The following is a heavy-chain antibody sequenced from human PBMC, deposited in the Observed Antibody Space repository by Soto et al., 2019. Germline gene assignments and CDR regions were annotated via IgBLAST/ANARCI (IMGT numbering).Heavy chain of an antibody. CDR2: VYWDDDK. CDR1: GFSLTANGVG. D-gene: IGHD3-9*01. V-gene: IGHV2-5*02. CDR3: ATLTGSH. J-gene: IGHJ4*02. Sequence: ITLKESGPPLVNPTQTLTLTCSFSGFSLTANGVGVGWVRQPPGLALEWLAMVYWDDDKHYSASLRSRLSSTKDTSKSQVVLTMTNMDTVDTGTYYCATLTGSHWGQGALVTVSS.